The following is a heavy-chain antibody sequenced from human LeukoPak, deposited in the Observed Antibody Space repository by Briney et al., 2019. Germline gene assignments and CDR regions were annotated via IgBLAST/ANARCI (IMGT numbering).Heavy chain of an antibody. J-gene: IGHJ4*02. V-gene: IGHV4-31*03. CDR1: GGSISSGGYY. CDR3: AGSREYKVVITTGGWNYFDY. D-gene: IGHD3-22*01. Sequence: SETLSLTCTVSGGSISSGGYYWSWIRQHPGKGLEWIGYIYYSGSTYYNPSLKSRVTISVDTSKNQFSLKLSSVTAADTAVYYCAGSREYKVVITTGGWNYFDYWGQGTLVTVSS. CDR2: IYYSGST.